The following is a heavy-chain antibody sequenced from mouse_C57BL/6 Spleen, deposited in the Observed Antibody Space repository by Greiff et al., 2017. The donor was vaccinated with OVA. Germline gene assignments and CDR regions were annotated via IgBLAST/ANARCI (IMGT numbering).Heavy chain of an antibody. CDR1: GYTFTSYD. CDR2: IYPRDGST. Sequence: QVHVKQSGPELVKPGASVKLSCKASGYTFTSYDINWVKQRPGQGLEWIGWIYPRDGSTKYNEKFKGKATLTVDTSSSTAYMELHSLTSEDSAVYFCARNSNYGYFDVWGTGTTVTVSS. V-gene: IGHV1-85*01. J-gene: IGHJ1*03. D-gene: IGHD2-5*01. CDR3: ARNSNYGYFDV.